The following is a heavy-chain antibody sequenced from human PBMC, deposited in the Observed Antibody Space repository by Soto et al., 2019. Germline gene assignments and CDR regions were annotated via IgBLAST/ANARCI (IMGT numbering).Heavy chain of an antibody. CDR2: IYYSGST. J-gene: IGHJ5*02. Sequence: SETLSLTCTVSGGSVSSGSYYWSWIRQPPGKGLEWIGYIYYSGSTNYNPSLKSRVTISRDNSKNTLYLQMNSLRAEDTAVYYCAKDGWSGNWFDPWGQGALVTVSS. CDR3: AKDGWSGNWFDP. V-gene: IGHV4-61*01. CDR1: GGSVSSGSYY. D-gene: IGHD6-19*01.